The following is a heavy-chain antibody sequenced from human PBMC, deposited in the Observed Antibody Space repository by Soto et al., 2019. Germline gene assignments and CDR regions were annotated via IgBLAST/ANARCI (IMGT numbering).Heavy chain of an antibody. Sequence: EVQLVESGGGLVQPGGSLKLSCAASGFTFSGSVMHRVRQASGKGLEWVGRIRSKANNYATAYAVSVKGRFTISRDDSRNTAYLQMNSLKTEDTAVYYCARGVYDFWSGHPKGLDYWGQGTVVTVSS. CDR2: IRSKANNYAT. CDR1: GFTFSGSV. CDR3: ARGVYDFWSGHPKGLDY. D-gene: IGHD3-3*01. V-gene: IGHV3-73*02. J-gene: IGHJ4*02.